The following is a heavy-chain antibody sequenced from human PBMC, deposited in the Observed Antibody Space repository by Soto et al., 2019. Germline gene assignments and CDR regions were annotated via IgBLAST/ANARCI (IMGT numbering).Heavy chain of an antibody. V-gene: IGHV4-30-2*01. J-gene: IGHJ4*02. CDR2: IYHSGST. CDR3: ASIDSSGPGESNDY. Sequence: QLQLQESGSGLVKPSQTLSLTCAVSGGSISSGGYSWSWIRQPPGKGLEWIGYIYHSGSTYYNPSLKSRVTISVDRSKNQFSLKLSSVTAADTAVYYCASIDSSGPGESNDYWGQGTLVTVSS. CDR1: GGSISSGGYS. D-gene: IGHD3-22*01.